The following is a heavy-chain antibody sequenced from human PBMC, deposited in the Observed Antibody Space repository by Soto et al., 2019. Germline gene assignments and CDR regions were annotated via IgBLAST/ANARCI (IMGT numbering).Heavy chain of an antibody. CDR2: INGDGRGT. D-gene: IGHD3-10*01. Sequence: EVQLVESGGGLVQPGGSLRLSCAASGFTFSGSWMHWVRQAPGKGLIWVSRINGDGRGTSYADFVKCRFNISRDNAKNTLFLQMNGLRAEDTAVYYCARGLFGSGTANDYWGQGTLVTVSS. CDR1: GFTFSGSW. CDR3: ARGLFGSGTANDY. V-gene: IGHV3-74*01. J-gene: IGHJ4*02.